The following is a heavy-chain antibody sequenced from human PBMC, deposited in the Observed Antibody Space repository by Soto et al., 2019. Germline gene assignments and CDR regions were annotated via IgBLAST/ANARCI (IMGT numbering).Heavy chain of an antibody. D-gene: IGHD2-2*01. CDR2: IYYSGST. CDR1: GGSISSYY. V-gene: IGHV4-59*01. Sequence: SETLSLTCTVSGGSISSYYWSWIRQPPGKGLEWIGYIYYSGSTNYNPSLKSRVTISVDTSKNQFSLKLSSVTAADTAVYYCARAERRLIQMLLNDAFDIWGQGTMVTVSS. CDR3: ARAERRLIQMLLNDAFDI. J-gene: IGHJ3*02.